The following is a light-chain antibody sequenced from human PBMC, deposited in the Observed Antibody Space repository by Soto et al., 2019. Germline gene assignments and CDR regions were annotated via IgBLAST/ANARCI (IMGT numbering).Light chain of an antibody. V-gene: IGLV2-14*01. CDR2: EVS. Sequence: QSALTQPASVSGSPGQSITISCTGTSSDVGTYNYVSWYQQHPGKAPKLMIYEVSNRPSGVSNRFSGSKSGNTASPTISGLQAEDEADYYCSSYTSTNAVFGGGTKLTVL. CDR3: SSYTSTNAV. CDR1: SSDVGTYNY. J-gene: IGLJ2*01.